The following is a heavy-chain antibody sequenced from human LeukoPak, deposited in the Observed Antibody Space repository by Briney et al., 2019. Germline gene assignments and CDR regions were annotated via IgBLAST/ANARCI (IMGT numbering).Heavy chain of an antibody. CDR3: AGLDSSGWGYLDY. J-gene: IGHJ4*02. CDR1: GGSISNYY. CDR2: IYYSGST. V-gene: IGHV4-59*01. D-gene: IGHD6-19*01. Sequence: PSETLSLTCTVSGGSISNYYYSWIRQPPGKGLEWIGYIYYSGSTNYNPSLKSRVTLSVDTSKNQFSLKLSSVTAADTAVYYCAGLDSSGWGYLDYWGQGTLVTVSS.